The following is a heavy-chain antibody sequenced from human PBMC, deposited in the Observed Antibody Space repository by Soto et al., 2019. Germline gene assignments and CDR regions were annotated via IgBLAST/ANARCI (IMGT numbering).Heavy chain of an antibody. CDR3: AKGFVSVCYHCSDYFDS. D-gene: IGHD2-8*01. CDR1: GFTFSSYV. CDR2: ISPSGGNT. Sequence: EVQRLESGGGLVQPGGSLRLSCAASGFTFSSYVMSWVRLAPGKGLEWVSGISPSGGNTYYADSVKGRFTISRDNSKSTLYLQMNSLRAQDTALYYRAKGFVSVCYHCSDYFDSWGQGALVTVSS. V-gene: IGHV3-23*01. J-gene: IGHJ4*02.